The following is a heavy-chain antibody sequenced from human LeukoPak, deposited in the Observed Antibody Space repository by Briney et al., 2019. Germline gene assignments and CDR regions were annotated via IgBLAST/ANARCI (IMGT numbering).Heavy chain of an antibody. J-gene: IGHJ4*02. Sequence: GGSLRLSCAASGFTFNSYAMYWVRQAPGKGLEWVSGIGGSGGSTYYAESVRGRFTISRDNSKNTVYMQMNNLTDEDTAVSYCAKPTIGYSSGRFPGWPVDYWGQGTLVTVSS. D-gene: IGHD6-19*01. V-gene: IGHV3-23*01. CDR3: AKPTIGYSSGRFPGWPVDY. CDR1: GFTFNSYA. CDR2: IGGSGGST.